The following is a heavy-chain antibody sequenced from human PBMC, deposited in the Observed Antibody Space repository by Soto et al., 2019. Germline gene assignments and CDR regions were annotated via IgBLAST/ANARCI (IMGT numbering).Heavy chain of an antibody. V-gene: IGHV1-69*06. D-gene: IGHD3-3*01. CDR1: RGTFSSYA. J-gene: IGHJ6*02. CDR3: ATSLLYDFCSGYPVGYTRAYWLDA. Sequence: GGSVKVSCKASRGTFSSYAISWVRQAPGQGLEWMGGIIPIFGTANYAQKFQGRVTITADKSTSAAYMEVSGLRREDKAAYYCATSLLYDFCSGYPVGYTRAYWLDAWGQGTTVTVSS. CDR2: IIPIFGTA.